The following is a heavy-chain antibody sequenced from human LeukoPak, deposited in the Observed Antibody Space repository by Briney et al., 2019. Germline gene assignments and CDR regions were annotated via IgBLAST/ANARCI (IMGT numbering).Heavy chain of an antibody. Sequence: SETLSPTCTVSGGSISSSSYYWGWIRQPPGKGLEWIGSIYYSGSTYYNPSLKSRVTISVDTSKNQFSLKLSSVTAADTAVYYCARGPRYHYYDSSGYYYYWGQGTLVTVSS. CDR1: GGSISSSSYY. CDR3: ARGPRYHYYDSSGYYYY. CDR2: IYYSGST. D-gene: IGHD3-22*01. V-gene: IGHV4-39*01. J-gene: IGHJ4*02.